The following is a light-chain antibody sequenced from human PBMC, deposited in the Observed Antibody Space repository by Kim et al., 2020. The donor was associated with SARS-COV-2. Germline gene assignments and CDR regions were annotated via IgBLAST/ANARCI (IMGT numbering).Light chain of an antibody. Sequence: ASIGDRVTITCRASKAISKYLAWHQQKPGKAPKLLIYTASTLQSGVPSRFSGSGSGTDFTLTISSLQPEDVATYYCQNYNGAPWTFGQGTKVDIK. V-gene: IGKV1-27*01. J-gene: IGKJ1*01. CDR2: TAS. CDR3: QNYNGAPWT. CDR1: KAISKY.